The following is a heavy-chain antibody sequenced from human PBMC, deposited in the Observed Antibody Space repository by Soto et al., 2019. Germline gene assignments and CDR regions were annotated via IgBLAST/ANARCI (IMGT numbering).Heavy chain of an antibody. CDR1: GFTFSSYV. CDR2: IWSDGSNK. J-gene: IGHJ4*02. CDR3: AREFCSGPFDY. D-gene: IGHD3-3*01. V-gene: IGHV3-33*01. Sequence: GSLRLSCAASGFTFSSYVMHWVRQAPGKGLEWVAVIWSDGSNKYYADSVKGRFTISRDNSKNTLYLQMNSLRAEDTAVYYCAREFCSGPFDYWGQGTLVTVSS.